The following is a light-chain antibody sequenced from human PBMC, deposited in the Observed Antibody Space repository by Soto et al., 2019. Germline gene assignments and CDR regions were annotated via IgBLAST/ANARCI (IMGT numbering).Light chain of an antibody. CDR2: YAS. Sequence: EIMMTQSPATLSVSPGERATLSCRASQSVRNNLAWYQQKPGQAPRLLIYYASTRATVIPARFSGSGSGTEFTLTISSLQSEDFALYYCQQYNTWPPITFGQGTRLEIK. CDR3: QQYNTWPPIT. V-gene: IGKV3-15*01. CDR1: QSVRNN. J-gene: IGKJ5*01.